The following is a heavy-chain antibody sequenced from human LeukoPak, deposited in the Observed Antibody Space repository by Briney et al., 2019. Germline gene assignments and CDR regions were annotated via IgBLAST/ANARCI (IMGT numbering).Heavy chain of an antibody. CDR1: GYSFTNYG. CDR2: ISGYNSKP. D-gene: IGHD6-13*01. V-gene: IGHV1-18*01. CDR3: ARTPKNIAAAATGTLDY. J-gene: IGHJ4*02. Sequence: ASVKVSCKTSGYSFTNYGITWVRQAPGQGLEWMGWISGYNSKPFYAQNFQGRVTMTTDTSTTTAYMELSRLRSDDTAVYYCARTPKNIAAAATGTLDYWGQGTLVTVSS.